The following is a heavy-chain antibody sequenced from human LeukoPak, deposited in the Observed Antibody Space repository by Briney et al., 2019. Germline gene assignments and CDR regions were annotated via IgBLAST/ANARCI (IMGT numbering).Heavy chain of an antibody. CDR2: INAYNGQT. Sequence: ASVKVSCKASGYTFTNFGINWVRQAPGQGLEWLGWINAYNGQTLSAQKFQGRVTMTTDTSTTTGYLELRSLRSDETALYYCVRDCGGGGVSYSPSPERFVYWGEGTLVTVSS. D-gene: IGHD3-10*01. CDR3: VRDCGGGGVSYSPSPERFVY. J-gene: IGHJ4*02. V-gene: IGHV1-18*01. CDR1: GYTFTNFG.